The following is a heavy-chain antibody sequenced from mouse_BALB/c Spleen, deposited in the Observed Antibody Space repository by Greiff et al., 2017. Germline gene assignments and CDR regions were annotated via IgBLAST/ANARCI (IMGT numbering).Heavy chain of an antibody. CDR2: ISSGGSYT. CDR3: ERQGTTVVAPGDD. D-gene: IGHD1-1*01. J-gene: IGHJ2*01. CDR1: GFSFSSDA. V-gene: IGHV5-9-3*01. Sequence: EVQWVESGGGLVKPGGSLKLSCAASGFSFSSDAMCWVRQTLEKRLVWVVSISSGGSYTYYPDSVKGRFTISRDNAKNTLYLQMSSLRSEDTAMYYCERQGTTVVAPGDDWGEGTTLTVSS.